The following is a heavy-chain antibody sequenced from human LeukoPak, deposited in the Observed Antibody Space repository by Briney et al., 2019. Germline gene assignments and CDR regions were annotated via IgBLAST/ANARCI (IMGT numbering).Heavy chain of an antibody. CDR3: ARRYYYDSSGYPNAFDI. Sequence: SETLSLTCSVSGGSLSSSSYYWGWIRQPPGRGLEWIGNIYETGSTNYNPSLKSRVTISVDTSKNQFSLKLSSVTAADTAVYYCARRYYYDSSGYPNAFDIWGQGTMVTVSS. J-gene: IGHJ3*02. V-gene: IGHV4-39*01. CDR1: GGSLSSSSYY. CDR2: IYETGST. D-gene: IGHD3-22*01.